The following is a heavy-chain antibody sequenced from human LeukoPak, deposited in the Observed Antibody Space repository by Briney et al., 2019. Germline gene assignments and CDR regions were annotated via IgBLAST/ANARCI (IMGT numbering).Heavy chain of an antibody. D-gene: IGHD3-22*01. CDR2: VSSSGGGT. V-gene: IGHV3-23*01. CDR3: AKEFDSSSFFDC. J-gene: IGHJ4*02. CDR1: GFTFRNYA. Sequence: GGSLRLSCAAAGFTFRNYAMSWIRQAPGKGLEWVSAVSSSGGGTYFAASVKGRFTISRDNSKNTLYLQMNSLRAEDTAVYYCAKEFDSSSFFDCWGQGTL.